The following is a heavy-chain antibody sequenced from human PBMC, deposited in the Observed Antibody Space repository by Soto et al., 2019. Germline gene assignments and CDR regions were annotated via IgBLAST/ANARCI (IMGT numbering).Heavy chain of an antibody. D-gene: IGHD6-6*01. V-gene: IGHV4-31*03. CDR2: IYYSGST. CDR1: GGSISSGGYY. Sequence: SETLSLTCTVSGGSISSGGYYWSWIRQHPGKGLEWIGYIYYSGSTYYNPSLKSRVTIPVDTSKNQFSLKLSSVTAADTAVYYCARAKSIAARRNWFDPWGQGTLVTVSA. CDR3: ARAKSIAARRNWFDP. J-gene: IGHJ5*02.